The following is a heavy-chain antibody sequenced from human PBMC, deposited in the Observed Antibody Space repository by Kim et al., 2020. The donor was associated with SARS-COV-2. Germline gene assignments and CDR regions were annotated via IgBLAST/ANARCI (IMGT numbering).Heavy chain of an antibody. CDR3: ARAGSWYNPYYYGMDV. J-gene: IGHJ6*02. CDR1: GFTVSSNY. D-gene: IGHD6-13*01. Sequence: GGSLRLSCAASGFTVSSNYMSWVRQAPGKGLEWVSVIYSGGSTYYADSVKGRFTISRDNSKNTLYLQMNSLRAEDTAVYYCARAGSWYNPYYYGMDVWGQGTTVTVSS. CDR2: IYSGGST. V-gene: IGHV3-53*01.